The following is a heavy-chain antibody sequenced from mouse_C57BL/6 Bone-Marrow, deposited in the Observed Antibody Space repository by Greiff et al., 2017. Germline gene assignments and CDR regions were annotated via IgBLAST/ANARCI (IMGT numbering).Heavy chain of an antibody. CDR1: GFTFSDYG. CDR2: ISSGSSTI. V-gene: IGHV5-17*01. CDR3: ARGRLRRAFDY. Sequence: EVKLQESGGGLVKPGGSLKLSCVASGFTFSDYGMHWVRQAPEKGLEWVAYISSGSSTIYYADTVKGRFTISRDNAKNTLFLQMTSLRSEDTAMYYCARGRLRRAFDYWGQGTTLTVSS. D-gene: IGHD2-4*01. J-gene: IGHJ2*01.